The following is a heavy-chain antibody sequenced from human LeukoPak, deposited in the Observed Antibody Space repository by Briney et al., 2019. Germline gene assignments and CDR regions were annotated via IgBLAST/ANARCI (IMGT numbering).Heavy chain of an antibody. CDR1: GYTFTSYY. Sequence: ASVKVSCKASGYTFTSYYMHWVRQAPGQGLEWMGIIDPSGGSTSYAQKFQGRVTMTRDTSTSTVYMELSSLRSEDTAVYYCARGPGITIFGVVIIEELDYWGQGTLVTVSS. D-gene: IGHD3-3*01. CDR3: ARGPGITIFGVVIIEELDY. J-gene: IGHJ4*02. CDR2: IDPSGGST. V-gene: IGHV1-46*01.